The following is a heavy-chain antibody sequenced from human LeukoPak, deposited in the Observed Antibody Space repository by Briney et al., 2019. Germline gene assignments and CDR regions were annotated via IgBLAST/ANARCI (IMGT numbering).Heavy chain of an antibody. CDR3: AKVYSSSWYYFDY. Sequence: GGSLRLSCAASGFTFSSYGMSWVRQAPGKGLEWVSAISGSGGSTYYADSVKGRFTISRDNSKNTLYLQMNSLRAEDTAVYYCAKVYSSSWYYFDYWGQGTLVTVSS. V-gene: IGHV3-23*01. CDR1: GFTFSSYG. D-gene: IGHD6-13*01. CDR2: ISGSGGST. J-gene: IGHJ4*02.